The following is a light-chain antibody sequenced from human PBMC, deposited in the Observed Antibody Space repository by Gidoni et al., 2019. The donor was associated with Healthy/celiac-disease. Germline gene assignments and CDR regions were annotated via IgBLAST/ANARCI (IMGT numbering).Light chain of an antibody. CDR3: QPYNSYSPT. CDR2: KAS. Sequence: DFKMTQPPSTLSASVGDRVTIPCRASQSISSWLAWYQKKPGKAPQLLIYKASSLESGVPSRFSGCRSGTEFTLTLHRLPPGDFATYYCQPYNSYSPTFGQGTKVEIK. J-gene: IGKJ1*01. CDR1: QSISSW. V-gene: IGKV1-5*03.